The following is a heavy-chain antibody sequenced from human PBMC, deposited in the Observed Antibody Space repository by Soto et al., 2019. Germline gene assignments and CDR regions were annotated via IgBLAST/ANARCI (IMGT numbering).Heavy chain of an antibody. CDR2: IKPDGGAT. V-gene: IGHV3-7*03. D-gene: IGHD3-16*01. Sequence: GGSLRLSCATSDFTFRNSWINWVRQAPGKGLEWVANIKPDGGATNYVDSVKGRFTISRDNVRNSASLQMNSLRVEDTAVYFCFGGNGGPQWGQGTLVTVSS. J-gene: IGHJ4*02. CDR3: FGGNGGPQ. CDR1: DFTFRNSW.